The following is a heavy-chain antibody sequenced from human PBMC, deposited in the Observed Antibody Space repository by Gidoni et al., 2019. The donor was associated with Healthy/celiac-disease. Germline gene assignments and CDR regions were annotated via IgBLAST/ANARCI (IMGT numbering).Heavy chain of an antibody. CDR2: INHSGST. Sequence: QVQLQLWGAGLLKPSETLSLTSAVSGGFFSGYFWSWIRQPPGKGLEWIGEINHSGSTNYNPSLKSRVTISVDTSKNQFSLKLSSVTAADTAVYYCARGGGFWSGYYTRIYYFDYWGQGTLVTVSS. CDR3: ARGGGFWSGYYTRIYYFDY. J-gene: IGHJ4*02. D-gene: IGHD3-3*01. V-gene: IGHV4-34*01. CDR1: GGFFSGYF.